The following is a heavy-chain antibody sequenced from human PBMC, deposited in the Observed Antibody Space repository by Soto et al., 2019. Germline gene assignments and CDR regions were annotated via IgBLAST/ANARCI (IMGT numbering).Heavy chain of an antibody. Sequence: QVQLVQSGDEVKKPGASVKVSCKASGYIFVNYGIAWVRQAPGQGLEWMGWISPYTGNTHSATKVQGRLTMTTDTXXSTADMDLGSLTSDDTAVYYCVLVDNYVTPTPQDVWGHGTTVTVSS. J-gene: IGHJ6*02. D-gene: IGHD3-16*01. CDR3: VLVDNYVTPTPQDV. V-gene: IGHV1-18*01. CDR2: ISPYTGNT. CDR1: GYIFVNYG.